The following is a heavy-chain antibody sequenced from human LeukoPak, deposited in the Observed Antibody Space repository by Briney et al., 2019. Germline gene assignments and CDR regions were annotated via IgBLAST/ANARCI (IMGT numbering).Heavy chain of an antibody. Sequence: GASVKVSCKASGYTFTGYYMHWVRQAPGQGLEWIGRINPYSGGTNYAQKFQGRVTMTRDTSINTAYMEVSRLRSDDTAIYYCARDLGRDGYNYYSWGQGTLVTVSS. V-gene: IGHV1-2*06. J-gene: IGHJ4*02. CDR2: INPYSGGT. CDR3: ARDLGRDGYNYYS. D-gene: IGHD5-24*01. CDR1: GYTFTGYY.